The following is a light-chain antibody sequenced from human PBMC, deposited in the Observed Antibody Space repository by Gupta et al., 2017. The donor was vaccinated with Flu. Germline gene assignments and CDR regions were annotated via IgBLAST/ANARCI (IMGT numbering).Light chain of an antibody. CDR3: QQSYSTPRT. CDR1: QSISSY. V-gene: IGKV1-39*01. CDR2: AAS. J-gene: IGKJ1*01. Sequence: IQRTQSPSSLPASVGDRVTITCRASQSISSYLHWYQQKPGKAPKLLIYAASSLQSGVPSRFSGSGSGTDFTLTISSLQPEDFATYYCQQSYSTPRTFGQGTKVEIK.